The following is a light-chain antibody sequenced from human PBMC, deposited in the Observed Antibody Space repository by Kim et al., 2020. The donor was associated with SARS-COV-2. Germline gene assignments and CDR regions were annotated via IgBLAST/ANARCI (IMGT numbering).Light chain of an antibody. J-gene: IGLJ2*01. Sequence: SVSPGQTARITCSGDKLGDKNVFWYQQKPGQSPVLGIYEDNKRPSGIPERVSGSNSGNTATLTISGTQAMDEADYFCQAWDSRTVVFGGATQLTVL. CDR1: KLGDKN. V-gene: IGLV3-1*01. CDR3: QAWDSRTVV. CDR2: EDN.